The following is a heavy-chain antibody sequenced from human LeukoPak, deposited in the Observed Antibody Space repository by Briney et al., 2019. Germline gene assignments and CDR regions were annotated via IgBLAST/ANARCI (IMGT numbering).Heavy chain of an antibody. D-gene: IGHD6-13*01. CDR1: GFTFSSYS. CDR3: ASLAAAALWRSDAFDI. J-gene: IGHJ3*02. Sequence: GGSLRLSCAASGFTFSSYSMNWVSQAPGKGLEGVSYISSSSTIIYYADSVKGRFTISRDNAKNSLFLQMKSLRAEDTAVYYCASLAAAALWRSDAFDIWGQGTMVTVSS. V-gene: IGHV3-48*01. CDR2: ISSSSTII.